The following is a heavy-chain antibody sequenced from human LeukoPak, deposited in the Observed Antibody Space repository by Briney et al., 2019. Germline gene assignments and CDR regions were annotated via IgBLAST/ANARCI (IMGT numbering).Heavy chain of an antibody. CDR2: IKPDGSEK. D-gene: IGHD5/OR15-5a*01. Sequence: GGSLRLSCAASGFTFTNYWMSWVRQAPGKGLEWVANIKPDGSEKYFVDSVKDRFTISRDNPKKSLYLQMNSLRAEDTAIYYCARDVSVSGMDVWGQGTTVTVSS. CDR1: GFTFTNYW. CDR3: ARDVSVSGMDV. V-gene: IGHV3-7*01. J-gene: IGHJ6*02.